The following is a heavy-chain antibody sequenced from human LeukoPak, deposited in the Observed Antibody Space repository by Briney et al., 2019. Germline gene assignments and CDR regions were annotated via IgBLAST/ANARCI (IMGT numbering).Heavy chain of an antibody. CDR2: INPSGGST. D-gene: IGHD2-15*01. V-gene: IGHV1-46*01. CDR1: GDTFTSHY. J-gene: IGHJ4*02. CDR3: ARGYCSGGSCYHVFDY. Sequence: GASVKVSCKASGDTFTSHYMHWVRQAPGQGLEWMGIINPSGGSTSSAQKFQGRVTITRDTSASTAYMELSSLRSEDMAVYYCARGYCSGGSCYHVFDYWGQGTLVTVSS.